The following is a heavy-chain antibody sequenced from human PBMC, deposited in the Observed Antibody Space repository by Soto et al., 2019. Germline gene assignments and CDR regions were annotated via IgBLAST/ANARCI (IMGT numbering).Heavy chain of an antibody. Sequence: EVQLLESGGGLVQPGGSLRLSCAASGFTFSSYAMSWVRQAPGKGLEWVSAISGSGGSTYYADSVKGRFTISRDNSKNTLYLQMNSLRAEDTAVYYCAKFLPKIWFGAVKRPLVRVFDYWGQGTLVTVSS. CDR3: AKFLPKIWFGAVKRPLVRVFDY. CDR1: GFTFSSYA. J-gene: IGHJ4*02. V-gene: IGHV3-23*01. CDR2: ISGSGGST. D-gene: IGHD3-10*01.